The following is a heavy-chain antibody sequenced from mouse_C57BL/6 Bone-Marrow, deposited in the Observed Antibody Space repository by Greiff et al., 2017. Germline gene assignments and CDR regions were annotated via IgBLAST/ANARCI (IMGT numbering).Heavy chain of an antibody. CDR2: IDPSDSYT. V-gene: IGHV1-69*01. D-gene: IGHD2-4*01. CDR3: ARGRLRRPFAY. CDR1: GYTFTSYW. Sequence: QVQLQQPGAELVMPGASVKLSCKASGYTFTSYWMHWVKQRPGQGLEWIGEIDPSDSYTNYNQKFKGKSTLTVDKSSSTASMQLSSLTSEDSAVYYCARGRLRRPFAYWGQGTLVTVSA. J-gene: IGHJ3*01.